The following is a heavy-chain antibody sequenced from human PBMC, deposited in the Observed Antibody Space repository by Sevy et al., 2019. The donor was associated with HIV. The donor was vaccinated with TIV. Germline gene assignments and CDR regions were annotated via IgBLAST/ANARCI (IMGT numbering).Heavy chain of an antibody. CDR3: ARLQRYNPCFDY. Sequence: SETLSLTCTVSDGSISSHYWSWIRQPPGMGLQWIGYIYYSGSTNYNPSLKSRVTMSLDRSKNQFSLKLSSVTAADTAVYYCARLQRYNPCFDYWGQGALVTVSS. D-gene: IGHD1-1*01. CDR1: DGSISSHY. V-gene: IGHV4-59*11. J-gene: IGHJ4*02. CDR2: IYYSGST.